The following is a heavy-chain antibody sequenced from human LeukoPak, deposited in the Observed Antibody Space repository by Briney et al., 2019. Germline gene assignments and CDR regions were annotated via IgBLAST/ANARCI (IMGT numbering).Heavy chain of an antibody. CDR1: GFTFSSYW. D-gene: IGHD2-8*01. Sequence: PGGSLRLSCAASGFTFSSYWMSWVRQAPGKGLEWVANIKQDGSEKYYVDSVKGRFTISRDNAKNSLYLQMNSLRAEDTAVYYCAREGPGYCTNGVCYSGFDYWGQGTLVTVSS. CDR2: IKQDGSEK. CDR3: AREGPGYCTNGVCYSGFDY. V-gene: IGHV3-7*01. J-gene: IGHJ4*02.